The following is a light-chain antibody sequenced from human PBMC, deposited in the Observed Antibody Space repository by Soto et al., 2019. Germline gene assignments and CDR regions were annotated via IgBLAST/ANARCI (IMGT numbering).Light chain of an antibody. CDR2: DVS. Sequence: HSVLTQPASVSGSPGQSITISCTGTSSDVGGYNYVSWYQQHPGKAPKLMIYDVSNRPSGVSNRFSGSKSGNTASLTISGLQAEDEADYYCRSYTSSSTYVFGTGTKLTVL. V-gene: IGLV2-14*01. J-gene: IGLJ1*01. CDR1: SSDVGGYNY. CDR3: RSYTSSSTYV.